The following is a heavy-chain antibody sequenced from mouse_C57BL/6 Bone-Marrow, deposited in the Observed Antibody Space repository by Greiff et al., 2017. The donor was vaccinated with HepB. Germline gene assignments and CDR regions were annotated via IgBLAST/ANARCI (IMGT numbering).Heavy chain of an antibody. CDR3: AREGVLFAY. CDR1: GFTFSSYG. J-gene: IGHJ3*01. V-gene: IGHV5-6*01. CDR2: ISSGGSYT. Sequence: EVQLVESGGDLVKPGGSLKLSCAASGFTFSSYGMSWVRQTPDKRLEWVATISSGGSYTYYPDSVKGRFTISRDNAKNTLYLQMSSLKSEDTAMYYCAREGVLFAYWGQGTLVTVSA. D-gene: IGHD1-1*01.